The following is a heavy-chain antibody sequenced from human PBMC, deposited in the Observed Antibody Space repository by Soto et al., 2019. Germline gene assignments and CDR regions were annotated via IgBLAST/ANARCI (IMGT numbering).Heavy chain of an antibody. V-gene: IGHV3-33*01. CDR3: ARGSIVVVPAAIAYYGMDV. J-gene: IGHJ6*02. CDR2: IWYDGSNK. D-gene: IGHD2-2*01. Sequence: GGSLRLSCAASGFTFSSYGMHWVRQAPGKGLEWVAVIWYDGSNKYYADSVKGRFTISRDNSKNTLYLQMNSLRAEDTSVYYCARGSIVVVPAAIAYYGMDVWGQGTTVTVSS. CDR1: GFTFSSYG.